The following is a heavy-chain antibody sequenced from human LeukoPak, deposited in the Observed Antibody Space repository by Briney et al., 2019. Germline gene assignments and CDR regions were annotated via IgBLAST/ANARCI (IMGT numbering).Heavy chain of an antibody. D-gene: IGHD4-23*01. V-gene: IGHV3-48*03. J-gene: IGHJ4*02. CDR3: ARDYGGSSPFDF. CDR2: ISSSGSTI. CDR1: GFTFSSYG. Sequence: GGSLRLSCAASGFTFSSYGMHWVRQAPGKGLEWVSYISSSGSTIYYADSVKGRFTISRDNAKNSLYLQMNSLRAEDTAVYYCARDYGGSSPFDFWGQGTLVTVSS.